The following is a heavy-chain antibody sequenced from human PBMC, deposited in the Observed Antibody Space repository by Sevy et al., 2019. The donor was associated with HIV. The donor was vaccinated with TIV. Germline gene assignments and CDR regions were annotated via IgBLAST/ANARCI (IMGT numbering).Heavy chain of an antibody. J-gene: IGHJ3*02. CDR3: GTTYHYDSSGWAGALGAFDI. D-gene: IGHD3-22*01. CDR1: GFTFSSYW. V-gene: IGHV3-74*01. Sequence: GGSLRLSCAASGFTFSSYWMHWVRQAPGKGLVWVSRINSDGSSTSYADSVKGRFTISRDNAKNTLYLQMNSLRAEDTAVYYCGTTYHYDSSGWAGALGAFDIWGQGTMVTVSS. CDR2: INSDGSST.